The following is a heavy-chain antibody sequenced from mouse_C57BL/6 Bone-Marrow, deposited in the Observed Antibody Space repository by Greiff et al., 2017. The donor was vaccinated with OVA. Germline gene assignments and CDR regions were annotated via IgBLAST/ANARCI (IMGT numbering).Heavy chain of an antibody. D-gene: IGHD4-1*01. V-gene: IGHV1-64*01. Sequence: VQLQQPGAELVKPGASVKLSCKASGYTFTSYWMHWVKQRPGQGLEWIGMIHPNSGSTNYNQKFKSKATLTVDKSSSTAYMQLSSLTSEDSAVYNCARKSLTGTYRMYVFDYWGQGTTLTVST. J-gene: IGHJ2*01. CDR1: GYTFTSYW. CDR3: ARKSLTGTYRMYVFDY. CDR2: IHPNSGST.